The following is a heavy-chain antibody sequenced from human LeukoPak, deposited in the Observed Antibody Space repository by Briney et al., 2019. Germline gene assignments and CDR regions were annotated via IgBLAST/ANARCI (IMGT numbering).Heavy chain of an antibody. Sequence: GGSLRLSCTGSGFTFNGYTLIWVRQAPGKGLEWVSSISASSAYIFYADSLKGRFTISRDNAKNSLYLQMNSLRAEDTAVYYCARENHWGQGTLVTVSS. V-gene: IGHV3-21*01. CDR2: ISASSAYI. J-gene: IGHJ4*02. CDR1: GFTFNGYT. CDR3: ARENH.